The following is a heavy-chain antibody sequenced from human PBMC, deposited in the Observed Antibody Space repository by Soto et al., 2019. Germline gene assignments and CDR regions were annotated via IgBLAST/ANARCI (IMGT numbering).Heavy chain of an antibody. J-gene: IGHJ3*02. Sequence: GGSLRLSCAASGFTFSSYGMNWVRQAPGKGLEWVSSISTSSSYIYYADSVKGRFTISRDNAKNSLYLQMDSLRAEDTAVYYCARERILTGYYRDAFDIWGQGTMVTVSS. V-gene: IGHV3-21*01. CDR3: ARERILTGYYRDAFDI. D-gene: IGHD3-9*01. CDR2: ISTSSSYI. CDR1: GFTFSSYG.